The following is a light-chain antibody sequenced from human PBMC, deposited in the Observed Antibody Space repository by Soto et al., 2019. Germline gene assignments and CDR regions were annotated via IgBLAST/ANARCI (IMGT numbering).Light chain of an antibody. CDR2: DAS. Sequence: EVVMTQSLDTLSVSPGQSATLSCRASQTIGTNLAWYQQKPGQAPRLVIYDASTRDTGIPARFSGVGSGTEFTLTISSLRSEDFGVYYCQHYDRWPPTFGQGTKVEVK. J-gene: IGKJ1*01. V-gene: IGKV3-15*01. CDR3: QHYDRWPPT. CDR1: QTIGTN.